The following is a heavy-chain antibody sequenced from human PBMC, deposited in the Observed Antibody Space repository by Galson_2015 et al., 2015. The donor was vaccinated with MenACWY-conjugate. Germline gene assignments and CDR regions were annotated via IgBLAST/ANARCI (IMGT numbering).Heavy chain of an antibody. CDR1: GYSLNTYW. CDR2: ISAYNGNT. J-gene: IGHJ4*02. CDR3: ARVAIWELLRIDY. D-gene: IGHD1-26*01. Sequence: QSGAEVKKPGESLKISCKAAGYSLNTYWIGWVRQAPGQGLEWMGWISAYNGNTNYAQKLQGRVTMTTDTSTSTAYMELRSLRSDDTAVYYCARVAIWELLRIDYWGQGTLVTVSS. V-gene: IGHV1-18*04.